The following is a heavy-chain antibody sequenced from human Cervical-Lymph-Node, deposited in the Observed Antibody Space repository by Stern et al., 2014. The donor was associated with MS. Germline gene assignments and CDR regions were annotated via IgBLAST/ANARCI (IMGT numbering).Heavy chain of an antibody. CDR2: MNPDSGNT. CDR1: GYTFSSYN. J-gene: IGHJ4*02. CDR3: ARTFDYGGNSAFDY. Sequence: VQLVQSGAEVKRPGASVKVSCKAYGYTFSSYNINWVRQASGQRLEFLGLMNPDSGNTGYAQKFQGRVTMTWITSISTAYLELSSLKSEDTAIYYCARTFDYGGNSAFDYWGQGTLVTVSS. D-gene: IGHD4-23*01. V-gene: IGHV1-8*01.